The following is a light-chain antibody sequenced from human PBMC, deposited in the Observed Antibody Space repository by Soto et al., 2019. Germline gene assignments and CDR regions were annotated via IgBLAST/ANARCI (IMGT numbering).Light chain of an antibody. Sequence: QSVLTQPPSVSAAPGQKVTISCSGSNSNIGNNYLSWYQQFPGSAPRLLIYDTYKRPSEIPDRFSGTKSGTSATLDITGLQTGDEADYYCATWDSTLSGVVFGGGTKLTVL. V-gene: IGLV1-51*01. J-gene: IGLJ2*01. CDR2: DTY. CDR3: ATWDSTLSGVV. CDR1: NSNIGNNY.